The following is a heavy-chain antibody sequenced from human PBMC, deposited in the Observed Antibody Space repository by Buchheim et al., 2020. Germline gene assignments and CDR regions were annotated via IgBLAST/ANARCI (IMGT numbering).Heavy chain of an antibody. V-gene: IGHV4-34*01. J-gene: IGHJ4*02. CDR1: GGSFSGYY. CDR3: ARDDYYGSGSSPFDY. CDR2: INHSGST. Sequence: QVQLQQWGAGLLKPSETLSLTCVAYGGSFSGYYWSWIRQPPGKGLEWIGEINHSGSTTYNPSLKSRVTISVDTSKNQFSLKLSSVTAADTAVYYCARDDYYGSGSSPFDYWGQGTL. D-gene: IGHD3-10*01.